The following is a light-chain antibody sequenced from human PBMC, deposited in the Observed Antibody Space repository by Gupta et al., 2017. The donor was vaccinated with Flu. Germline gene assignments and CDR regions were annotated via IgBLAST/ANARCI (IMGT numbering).Light chain of an antibody. CDR3: QAFDSSRFWV. J-gene: IGLJ3*02. CDR2: GDT. V-gene: IGLV1-40*01. CDR1: SFNIGAAYD. Sequence: RVTISCTGSSFNIGAAYDVHWHRQRPGTAPRLLIYGDTSRPSGVPDRFSGSKSGTSASLAITGLQAEDEADYYCQAFDSSRFWVFGGGTKLTIL.